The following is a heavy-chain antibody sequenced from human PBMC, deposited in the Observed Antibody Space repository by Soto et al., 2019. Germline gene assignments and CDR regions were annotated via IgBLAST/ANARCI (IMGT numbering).Heavy chain of an antibody. V-gene: IGHV3-9*01. CDR1: GFTFDDYA. CDR3: AKALGGGECYFDC. Sequence: EVQLVESGGRLVQPGRSLRLSCAASGFTFDDYAMHWVRQVPGRGLEWVSSITWDSGTIGYADSVKGRFTISRDNAKNSLYLRMNSLRAEDTAWYYCAKALGGGECYFDCWGQGTLVTVSS. CDR2: ITWDSGTI. J-gene: IGHJ4*02. D-gene: IGHD3-16*01.